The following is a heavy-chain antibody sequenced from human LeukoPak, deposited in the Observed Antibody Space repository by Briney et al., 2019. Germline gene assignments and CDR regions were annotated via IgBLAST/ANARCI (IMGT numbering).Heavy chain of an antibody. CDR1: GFTFSSYE. Sequence: PGGSLRLSCAASGFTFSSYEMNWVRQAPGKGLEWVSYISTSGSTIYYADSVKGRFTISRDNAKNSLYLQMNRLRAEDTAVYYCAHVKARSGSTFDIWGQGTMVTVSS. J-gene: IGHJ3*02. CDR3: AHVKARSGSTFDI. D-gene: IGHD3-10*01. CDR2: ISTSGSTI. V-gene: IGHV3-48*03.